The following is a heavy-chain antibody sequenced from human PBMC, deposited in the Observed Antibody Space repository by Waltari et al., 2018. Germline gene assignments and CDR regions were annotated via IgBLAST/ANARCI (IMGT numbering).Heavy chain of an antibody. CDR2: IIPIFGTA. J-gene: IGHJ5*02. V-gene: IGHV1-69*01. CDR3: VGRSGGFLGLNWFDP. CDR1: GGTFSSYA. D-gene: IGHD3-3*01. Sequence: QVQLVQSGAEVKKPGSSVKVSCKASGGTFSSYAISWVRQAPGQGLEWMGGIIPIFGTANYAQKFQGRVTITADEPTSTAYMELSSLRSEDTAVYYCVGRSGGFLGLNWFDPWGQGTLVTVSS.